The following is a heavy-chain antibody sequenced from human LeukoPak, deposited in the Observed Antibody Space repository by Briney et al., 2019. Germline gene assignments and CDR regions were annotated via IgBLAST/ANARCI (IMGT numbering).Heavy chain of an antibody. V-gene: IGHV3-49*04. J-gene: IGHJ5*02. CDR1: GFTFGDYA. Sequence: PGGSLRLSCTASGFTFGDYAMSWVRQAPGKGLEWVGFIRSKAYGGTTEYAASVKGRFTISRDDSKSIAYLQMNSLRAEDTAVYYCAKDRYSGSYDPWGQGTLVTVSS. D-gene: IGHD1-26*01. CDR3: AKDRYSGSYDP. CDR2: IRSKAYGGTT.